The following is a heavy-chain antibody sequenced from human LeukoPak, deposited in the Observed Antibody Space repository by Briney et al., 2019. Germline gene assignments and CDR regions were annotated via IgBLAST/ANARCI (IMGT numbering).Heavy chain of an antibody. CDR2: IYYSGST. J-gene: IGHJ2*01. D-gene: IGHD4-23*01. CDR3: ARTWRRYGGKGAWYFDL. V-gene: IGHV4-39*07. CDR1: GGSISSSSYY. Sequence: PSETLSLTCTVSGGSISSSSYYWGWIRQPPGKGLEWIGSIYYSGSTYYNPSLKSRVTISVDTSKNQFSLKLSSVTAADTAVYYCARTWRRYGGKGAWYFDLWGRGTLVTVSS.